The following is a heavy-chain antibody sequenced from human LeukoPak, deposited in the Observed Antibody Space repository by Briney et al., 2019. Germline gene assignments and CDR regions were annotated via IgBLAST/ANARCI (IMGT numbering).Heavy chain of an antibody. D-gene: IGHD1-26*01. V-gene: IGHV3-30*04. CDR1: GFSLSNHA. Sequence: GESLKISCAASGFSLSNHAVHWVRQAPGKGLEWVTIISHHGSTTHYADSVQGRFTISRDNSKNTVFLQMSSLRRDDTAVYYCARGVGKWKLLPLDLWGRGALVTVSS. CDR2: ISHHGSTT. J-gene: IGHJ5*02. CDR3: ARGVGKWKLLPLDL.